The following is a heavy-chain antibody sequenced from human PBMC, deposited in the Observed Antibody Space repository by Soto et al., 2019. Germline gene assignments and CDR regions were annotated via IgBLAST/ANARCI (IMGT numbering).Heavy chain of an antibody. Sequence: SETLSLTCIFSGGSISSYYWSWIRQPPGKGLEWIGYIYYSGSTNYNPSLKSRVTISVDTSKNQFSLKLSSVTAADTAVYYCARDPRYSSSWNYGMDVWGQGTPVTGSS. J-gene: IGHJ6*02. CDR2: IYYSGST. V-gene: IGHV4-59*01. D-gene: IGHD6-13*01. CDR3: ARDPRYSSSWNYGMDV. CDR1: GGSISSYY.